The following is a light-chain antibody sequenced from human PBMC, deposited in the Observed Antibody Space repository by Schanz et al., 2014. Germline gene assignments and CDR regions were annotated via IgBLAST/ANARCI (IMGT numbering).Light chain of an antibody. CDR1: SSNIGAGFD. J-gene: IGLJ2*01. Sequence: QSVLTQPPSVSGAPGQRVTISCTGRSSNIGAGFDVHWYQQLPGTAPRVLIYGNYNRPSGVPDRFSGSKSATSASLAITGLQAEDEAVYYCSSYADSNNLVFGGGTKLTVL. CDR3: SSYADSNNLV. CDR2: GNY. V-gene: IGLV1-40*01.